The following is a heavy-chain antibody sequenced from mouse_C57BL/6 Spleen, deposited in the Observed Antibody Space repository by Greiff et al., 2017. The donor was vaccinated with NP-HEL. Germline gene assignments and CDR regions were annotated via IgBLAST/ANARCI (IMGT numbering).Heavy chain of an antibody. J-gene: IGHJ3*01. CDR2: INPSTGGT. CDR3: AREWDEGDAY. Sequence: EVKLMESGPELVKPGASVKISCKASGYSFTGYYMNWVKQSPEKSLEWIGEINPSTGGTTYNQKFKAKATLTVDKSSSTAYMQLKSLTSEDSAVYYCAREWDEGDAYWGQGTLVTVSA. CDR1: GYSFTGYY. D-gene: IGHD4-1*01. V-gene: IGHV1-42*01.